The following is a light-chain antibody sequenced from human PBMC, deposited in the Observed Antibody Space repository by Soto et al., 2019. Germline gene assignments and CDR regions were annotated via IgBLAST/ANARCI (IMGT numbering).Light chain of an antibody. CDR2: AAS. V-gene: IGKV1-9*01. Sequence: EIQLTQSPSFLSASVGDRATLTCRASQGISSYLAWYQQKPGKAPKLLIYAASTMPSGVPSRFSGSGSGTEFPLTSSSLQPEDFATYYRQHINSYPRTFGPGTKVDIK. J-gene: IGKJ3*01. CDR3: QHINSYPRT. CDR1: QGISSY.